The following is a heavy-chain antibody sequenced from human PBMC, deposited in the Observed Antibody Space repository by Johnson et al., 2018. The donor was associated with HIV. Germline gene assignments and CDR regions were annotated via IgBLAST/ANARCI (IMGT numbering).Heavy chain of an antibody. CDR1: GFPFSSFA. CDR2: ISGGGGSI. J-gene: IGHJ3*02. CDR3: ARERPGSGYNWGFDI. Sequence: VQLVESGGGLVQPGGSLRLSCAASGFPFSSFAMSWVRQAPGKGLEWVSRISGGGGSIYYADSVKGRFTISRDNSKNTLYLQMNSLRAEDTAVYYCARERPGSGYNWGFDIWGQGTMVTVSS. D-gene: IGHD5-12*01. V-gene: IGHV3-23*04.